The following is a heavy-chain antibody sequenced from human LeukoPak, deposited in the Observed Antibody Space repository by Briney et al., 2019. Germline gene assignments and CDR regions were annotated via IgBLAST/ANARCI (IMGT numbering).Heavy chain of an antibody. J-gene: IGHJ4*02. CDR2: TYYRSKWYN. CDR3: AGGTGVFDY. CDR1: GDSVSSNSAA. D-gene: IGHD7-27*01. V-gene: IGHV6-1*01. Sequence: SQTLSLTCAISGDSVSSNSAAWDWLRQSPSRGLEWLGRTYYRSKWYNDYAVSVESRITINPDTSKNHFSLQLNSVTPEDTAVYYCAGGTGVFDYWGQGTLVTVSS.